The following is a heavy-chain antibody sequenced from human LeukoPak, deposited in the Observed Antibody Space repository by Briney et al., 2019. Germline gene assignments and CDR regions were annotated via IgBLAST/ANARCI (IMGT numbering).Heavy chain of an antibody. Sequence: GGSLRLSCEASGFTFSNYGMAWVRQTPGKGLEWLSFIRYDGANRYYAESVKGRFTISRDNSRSTLYLQMNSLRVEDTAVYYCAKLLSGSYVIFDAFNVWGQGTMVTVSS. CDR2: IRYDGANR. J-gene: IGHJ3*01. V-gene: IGHV3-30*02. CDR3: AKLLSGSYVIFDAFNV. CDR1: GFTFSNYG. D-gene: IGHD3-16*01.